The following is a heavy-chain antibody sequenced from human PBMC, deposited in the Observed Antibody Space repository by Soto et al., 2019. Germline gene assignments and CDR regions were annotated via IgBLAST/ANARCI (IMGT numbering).Heavy chain of an antibody. V-gene: IGHV3-30*18. CDR2: ISYDGSNK. J-gene: IGHJ6*02. Sequence: QVQLVESGGGVVQTGRSLRLSCAASGFTFSSYGMHWVRQAPGKGLEWVAVISYDGSNKYYADSLKGRFTISRDNSKNTLYLQMNSLRAEDTAVYYCAKEGGYYGSGSYSVGENYYGMDVWGQGTTVTVSS. CDR3: AKEGGYYGSGSYSVGENYYGMDV. D-gene: IGHD3-10*01. CDR1: GFTFSSYG.